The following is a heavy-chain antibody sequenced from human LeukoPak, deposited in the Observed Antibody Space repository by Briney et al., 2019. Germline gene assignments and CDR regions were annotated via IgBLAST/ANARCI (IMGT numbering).Heavy chain of an antibody. CDR2: IYSTGST. J-gene: IGHJ4*02. CDR3: ARTVSAHFDY. Sequence: SETLSLTCTVSGGSIRNYYWSRIRQPAGKGLEWIGRIYSTGSTNYNPSLKSRVTMLVDTSKNQFSLKLTSVTAADTAVYYCARTVSAHFDYWGQGILVTVSS. D-gene: IGHD4-11*01. V-gene: IGHV4-4*07. CDR1: GGSIRNYY.